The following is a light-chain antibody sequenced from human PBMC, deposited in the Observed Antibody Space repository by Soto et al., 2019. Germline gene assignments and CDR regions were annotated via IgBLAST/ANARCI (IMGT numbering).Light chain of an antibody. Sequence: DIQMTQSPSSLSASVGDRVTITCRASQSITIYLNWYQQQPGKAPRLLIYGASTLQTGVTSRFSGSGSMTDFTLTISDLQPEDFATYYCQQTYTAPRTFSQGTKVDI. CDR1: QSITIY. J-gene: IGKJ1*01. CDR3: QQTYTAPRT. CDR2: GAS. V-gene: IGKV1-39*01.